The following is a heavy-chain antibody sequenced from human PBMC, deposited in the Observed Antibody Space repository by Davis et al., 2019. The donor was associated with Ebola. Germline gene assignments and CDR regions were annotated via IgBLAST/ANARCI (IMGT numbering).Heavy chain of an antibody. V-gene: IGHV4-34*01. CDR3: ARVLPTYYYGSGSYYAYYYGMDV. CDR2: INHSGST. Sequence: MPSETLSLTCAVYGGSFSGYYWSWIRQPPGKGLEWLGEINHSGSTNYNPSLKSRVTISVDTSKNQFSLKLSSVTAADTAVYYCARVLPTYYYGSGSYYAYYYGMDVWGQGTTVTVSS. CDR1: GGSFSGYY. J-gene: IGHJ6*02. D-gene: IGHD3-10*01.